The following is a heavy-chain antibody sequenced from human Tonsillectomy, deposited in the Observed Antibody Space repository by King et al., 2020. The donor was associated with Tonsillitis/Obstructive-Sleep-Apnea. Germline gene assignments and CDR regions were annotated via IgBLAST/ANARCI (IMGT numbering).Heavy chain of an antibody. J-gene: IGHJ6*04. CDR3: ARVPVDIVATNGGADV. Sequence: VQLVESGGGLIQPGGSLRLSCAASGFTVSSSYMSWVRQAPGKGLEWVSIIYSGGSTYYADSVKGRYTISRDNSKNTLYLQMISLRAEDTAGYYCARVPVDIVATNGGADVWGKGTTVTVSS. CDR2: IYSGGST. CDR1: GFTVSSSY. D-gene: IGHD5-12*01. V-gene: IGHV3-53*01.